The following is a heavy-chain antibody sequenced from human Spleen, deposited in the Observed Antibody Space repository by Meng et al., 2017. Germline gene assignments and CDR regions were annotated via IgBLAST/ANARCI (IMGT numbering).Heavy chain of an antibody. CDR3: ARGPTTMAHDFDY. D-gene: IGHD4-11*01. J-gene: IGHJ4*02. CDR1: GRVFSDYY. Sequence: QVLLQESGPRLVRHWEILSLTCVVSGRVFSDYYWSWIRQPPGKGLEWIGEINHSGSTNYNPSLESRATISVDTSQNNLSLKLSSVTAADSAVYYCARGPTTMAHDFDYWGQGTLVTVSS. V-gene: IGHV4-34*01. CDR2: INHSGST.